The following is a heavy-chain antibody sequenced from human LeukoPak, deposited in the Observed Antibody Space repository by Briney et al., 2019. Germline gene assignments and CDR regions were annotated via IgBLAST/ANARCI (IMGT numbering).Heavy chain of an antibody. D-gene: IGHD2-15*01. CDR1: GGSISSSSYY. Sequence: SETLSLTCTVSGGSISSSSYYWGWIRQPPGKGLEWIGSIYYSGSTYYNPSLKSRVTISVDTSKNQFSLKLSSVTAADTAVYYCARGAVYCSGGSCYSAYYYYYYYMDVWGKGTTVTVSS. J-gene: IGHJ6*03. CDR2: IYYSGST. CDR3: ARGAVYCSGGSCYSAYYYYYYYMDV. V-gene: IGHV4-39*07.